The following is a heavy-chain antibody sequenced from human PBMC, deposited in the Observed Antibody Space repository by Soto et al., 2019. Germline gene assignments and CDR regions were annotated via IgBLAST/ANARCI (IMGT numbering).Heavy chain of an antibody. D-gene: IGHD3-9*01. CDR2: IIPIFGTA. J-gene: IGHJ6*02. V-gene: IGHV1-69*01. CDR1: GGTFSSYA. CDR3: ARDQNDILTGYYEDYGMDV. Sequence: QVQLVQSGAEVQKPGSSVKVSCKASGGTFSSYAISWVRQAPGQGLEWMGGIIPIFGTANYAQKFQGRVTITADESTSTAYMELSSLRSEDTAVYYCARDQNDILTGYYEDYGMDVWGQGTTVTVSS.